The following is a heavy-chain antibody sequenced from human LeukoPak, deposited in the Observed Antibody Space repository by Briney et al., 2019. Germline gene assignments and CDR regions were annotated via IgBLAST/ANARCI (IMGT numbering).Heavy chain of an antibody. V-gene: IGHV1-69*06. J-gene: IGHJ4*02. CDR1: GGTFNNYA. D-gene: IGHD4-17*01. Sequence: GAAVMVSCRASGGTFNNYAISWVRQAPGQGLEWRGGIIPIFSAPNYAQKFQGRVTITADKSTSTAYMELRSLRSEDTAVYYCARAVQVTTGGLFDYWGQGNLGTVSS. CDR2: IIPIFSAP. CDR3: ARAVQVTTGGLFDY.